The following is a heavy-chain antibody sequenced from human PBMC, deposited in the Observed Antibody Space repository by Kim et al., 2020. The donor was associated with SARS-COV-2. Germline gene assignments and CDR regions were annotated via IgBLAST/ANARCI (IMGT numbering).Heavy chain of an antibody. J-gene: IGHJ4*02. Sequence: GGSLRLSCAVSGFSSTDHAVHWVRQAPGKGLEWVSGIFWNSGVTDYAGSVKGRFTVSRDSAENSVFLQMNSLRPEDTALYYCTKDILPGGADSWGQGTLVPVSS. CDR3: TKDILPGGADS. V-gene: IGHV3-9*02. CDR2: IFWNSGVT. CDR1: GFSSTDHA. D-gene: IGHD2-15*01.